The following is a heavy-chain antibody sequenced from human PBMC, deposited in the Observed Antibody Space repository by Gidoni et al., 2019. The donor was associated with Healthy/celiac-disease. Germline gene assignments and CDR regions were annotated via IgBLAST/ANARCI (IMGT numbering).Heavy chain of an antibody. CDR3: AKVHGGYEYDY. CDR2: LSGSGGST. CDR1: GFTFSSYA. D-gene: IGHD5-12*01. J-gene: IGHJ4*02. V-gene: IGHV3-23*01. Sequence: EVQLLESGGGLGQPGGTLRLAGAASGFTFSSYAMSWVRQAPGMGLEWVSALSGSGGSTYSADSVKGRFTISRDNSTNTLYLQMNSLRAEDTAVYYCAKVHGGYEYDYWGQGTLFTVSS.